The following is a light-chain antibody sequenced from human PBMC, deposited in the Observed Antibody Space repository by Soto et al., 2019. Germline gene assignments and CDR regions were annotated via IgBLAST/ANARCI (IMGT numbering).Light chain of an antibody. V-gene: IGKV1-5*03. CDR3: QQYDTYWT. CDR1: QSISNW. Sequence: DIQMTQAPSTLSASVGARVIITCLSSQSISNWLAWYQQKPGKAPNLLIYKASSLKSGVPSRFSGSGSGTEFTLTISSLQPDDFATYYCQQYDTYWTFGQGTKVDI. CDR2: KAS. J-gene: IGKJ1*01.